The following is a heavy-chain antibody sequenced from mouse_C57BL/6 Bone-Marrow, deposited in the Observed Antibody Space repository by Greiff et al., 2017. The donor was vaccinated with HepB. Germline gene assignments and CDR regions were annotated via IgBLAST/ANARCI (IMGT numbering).Heavy chain of an antibody. J-gene: IGHJ3*01. CDR3: SRDGRWLLRFAY. CDR2: ISDGGSYT. CDR1: GFTFSSYA. V-gene: IGHV5-4*01. D-gene: IGHD2-3*01. Sequence: DVMLVESGGGLVKPGGSLKLSCAASGFTFSSYAMSWVRQTPEKSLEWVATISDGGSYTYYPDNVKGRFTISRDNAKNNLYLQMSHLKSEDTAMYYCSRDGRWLLRFAYWGQGTLVTVSA.